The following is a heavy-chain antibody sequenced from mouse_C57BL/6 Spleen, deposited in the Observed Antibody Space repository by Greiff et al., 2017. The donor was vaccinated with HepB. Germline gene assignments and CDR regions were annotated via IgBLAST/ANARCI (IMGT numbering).Heavy chain of an antibody. CDR1: GFTFSDYG. J-gene: IGHJ2*01. D-gene: IGHD1-1*01. CDR3: SRPYYGSSYFDY. V-gene: IGHV5-17*01. Sequence: EVHLVESGGGLVKPGGSLKLSCAASGFTFSDYGMHWVRQAPEKGLEWVAYISSGSSTIYYADTVKGRFTISRDNAKNTLFLQMTSLRSEDKAMYYCSRPYYGSSYFDYWGHGTTLTVSS. CDR2: ISSGSSTI.